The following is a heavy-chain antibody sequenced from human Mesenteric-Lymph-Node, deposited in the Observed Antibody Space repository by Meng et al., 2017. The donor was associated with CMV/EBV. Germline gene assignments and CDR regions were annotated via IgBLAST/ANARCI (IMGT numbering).Heavy chain of an antibody. J-gene: IGHJ4*02. CDR3: ARTYGSGSYYLDY. Sequence: CAVYGGSFSGYYWGWIRQPPGKGLEWIGEINHSGSTNYNPSLKSRVTISVDTSKNQFSLKLSSVTAADTAVYYCARTYGSGSYYLDYWGQGTLVTVSS. CDR1: GGSFSGYY. V-gene: IGHV4-34*01. CDR2: INHSGST. D-gene: IGHD3-10*01.